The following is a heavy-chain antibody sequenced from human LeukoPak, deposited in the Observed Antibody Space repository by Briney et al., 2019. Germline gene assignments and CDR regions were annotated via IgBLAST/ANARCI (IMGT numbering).Heavy chain of an antibody. CDR2: INHSGST. V-gene: IGHV4-34*01. Sequence: SETLSLTCAVYGGSFSGYYWSWIRQPPGKGLEWIGEINHSGSTNYNPSLKSRVTISVDTSKNQFSLKLSSVTAADTAVYYCARYPVGAAAGTDYWGQGTLVTVSS. D-gene: IGHD6-13*01. J-gene: IGHJ4*02. CDR3: ARYPVGAAAGTDY. CDR1: GGSFSGYY.